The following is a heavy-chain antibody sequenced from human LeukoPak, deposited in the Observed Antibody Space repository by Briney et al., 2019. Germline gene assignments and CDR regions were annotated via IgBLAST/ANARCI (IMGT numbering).Heavy chain of an antibody. D-gene: IGHD1-7*01. J-gene: IGHJ4*02. CDR1: GGTFSSYA. CDR2: IIPIFGTA. CDR3: ARVVELGACFDY. Sequence: ASVKVSCKASGGTFSSYAISWVRQAPGQGLEWMGGIIPIFGTANYAQKFQGRVTITADESTSTAYMELRSLRSDDTAVYYCARVVELGACFDYWGQGTLVTVSS. V-gene: IGHV1-69*13.